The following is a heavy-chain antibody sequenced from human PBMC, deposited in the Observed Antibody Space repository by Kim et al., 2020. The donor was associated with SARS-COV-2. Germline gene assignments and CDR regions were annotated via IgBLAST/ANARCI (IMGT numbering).Heavy chain of an antibody. CDR3: ARRSMGAHYGGNSGNGMDV. Sequence: GASLQISCKGSGYRFTSYWISWVRQMPGKGLEWMGRIDPSDSYTNYSPSFQGHVTISADKSISTAYLQWSSLKASDTAMYYCARRSMGAHYGGNSGNGMDVWGQGTTVTVSS. V-gene: IGHV5-10-1*01. CDR1: GYRFTSYW. J-gene: IGHJ6*02. D-gene: IGHD4-17*01. CDR2: IDPSDSYT.